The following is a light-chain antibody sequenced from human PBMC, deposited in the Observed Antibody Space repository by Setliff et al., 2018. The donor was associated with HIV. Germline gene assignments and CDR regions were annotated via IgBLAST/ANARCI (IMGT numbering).Light chain of an antibody. Sequence: QSALTQPASVSGSPGQSITISCTGTNSDVGGYNYVSWFQQHPGKAPKLIISEVTNRPSGVSDRFSCSKSGNTASLSISGLQPEDEADYYCASYTSSSTRVFGTGTKVTVL. CDR1: NSDVGGYNY. CDR2: EVT. CDR3: ASYTSSSTRV. J-gene: IGLJ1*01. V-gene: IGLV2-14*01.